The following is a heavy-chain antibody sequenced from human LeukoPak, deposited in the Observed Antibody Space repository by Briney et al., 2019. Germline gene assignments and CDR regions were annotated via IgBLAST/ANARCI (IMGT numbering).Heavy chain of an antibody. CDR3: ARESGGYEPINEYYYYYYMDV. Sequence: ASVKVSCKASGGTSSSYAISWVRQAPGQGLEWMGWISAYNGNTNYAQKLQGRVTMTTDTSTSTAYMELRSLRSDDTAVYYCARESGGYEPINEYYYYYYMDVWGKGTTVTISS. CDR2: ISAYNGNT. V-gene: IGHV1-18*01. D-gene: IGHD5-12*01. CDR1: GGTSSSYA. J-gene: IGHJ6*03.